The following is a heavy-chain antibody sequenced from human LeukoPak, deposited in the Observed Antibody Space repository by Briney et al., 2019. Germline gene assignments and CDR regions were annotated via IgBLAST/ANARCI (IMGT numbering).Heavy chain of an antibody. D-gene: IGHD4-17*01. CDR1: GDSVSSGDYH. Sequence: SETLSLTCTVSGDSVSSGDYHWSWIRQPPGKGLEWIGNISNSGNTNYNPSLKSRVTISIDTSKNQFSLKLSSVTAADTAVYYCARVETPATTTPPFDHWGQGTLVTVSS. CDR2: ISNSGNT. V-gene: IGHV4-61*08. CDR3: ARVETPATTTPPFDH. J-gene: IGHJ4*02.